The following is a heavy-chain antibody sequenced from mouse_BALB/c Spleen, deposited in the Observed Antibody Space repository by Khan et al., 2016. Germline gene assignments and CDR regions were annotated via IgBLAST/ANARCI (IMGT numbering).Heavy chain of an antibody. CDR2: ISYRGST. D-gene: IGHD2-2*01. V-gene: IGHV3-2*02. CDR3: ASDPYGYDVAWFAY. J-gene: IGHJ3*01. Sequence: EVQLQESGPGLVKPSQSLSLTCTVTGYSITSDYAWNWIRQFPGNKLEWMGYISYRGSTDYNPSLKSHISINRDTSKNQFFLHLTSVTTEDTATYFCASDPYGYDVAWFAYWGQGTLVSVSA. CDR1: GYSITSDYA.